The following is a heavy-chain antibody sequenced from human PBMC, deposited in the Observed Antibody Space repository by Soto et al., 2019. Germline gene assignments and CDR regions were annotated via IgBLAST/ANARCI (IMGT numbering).Heavy chain of an antibody. V-gene: IGHV3-11*05. D-gene: IGHD1-20*01. J-gene: IGHJ3*02. CDR1: GFTFSDYY. CDR2: T. CDR3: ARDLRYGAFDI. Sequence: QVQLVESGGGSVKPGGSLRLSCAASGFTFSDYYMSWLRQAPGKGLEWVSDTNYAVSVKGRITISRDNAKNSLYLQMNSLRDEDTAVYYCARDLRYGAFDIWGQGTMFTVSS.